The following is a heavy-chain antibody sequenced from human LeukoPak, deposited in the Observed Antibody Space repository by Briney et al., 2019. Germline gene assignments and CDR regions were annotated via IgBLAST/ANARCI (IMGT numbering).Heavy chain of an antibody. V-gene: IGHV3-23*01. CDR2: ISGSGGST. CDR1: GFTFSIFA. Sequence: GGSLRLSCAASGFTFSIFATSWVRQAPGEGLEWVSAISGSGGSTYYEASLKGRLPTSRDNSKNALQLQMNSLRAEDTAVYYCAKAGIVGGSNTERLGYYFDYWGQGTLVTVSS. CDR3: AKAGIVGGSNTERLGYYFDY. J-gene: IGHJ4*02. D-gene: IGHD1-26*01.